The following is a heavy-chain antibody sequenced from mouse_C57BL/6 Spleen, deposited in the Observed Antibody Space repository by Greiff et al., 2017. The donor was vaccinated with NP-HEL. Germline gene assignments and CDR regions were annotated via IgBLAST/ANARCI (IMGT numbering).Heavy chain of an antibody. Sequence: VKLQESGPELVKPGASVKISCKASGYAFSSSWMNWVKQRPGKGLEWIGRIYPGDGDTNYNGKFKGKATLTADKSSSTAYMQLSSLTSEDSAVYFCARKRGSSGYEAMDYWGQGTSVTVSS. J-gene: IGHJ4*01. D-gene: IGHD3-2*02. CDR3: ARKRGSSGYEAMDY. CDR2: IYPGDGDT. V-gene: IGHV1-82*01. CDR1: GYAFSSSW.